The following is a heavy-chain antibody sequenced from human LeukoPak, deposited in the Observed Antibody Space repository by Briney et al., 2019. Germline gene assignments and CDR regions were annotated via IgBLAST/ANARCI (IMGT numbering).Heavy chain of an antibody. D-gene: IGHD3-22*01. CDR3: ATSYYDSSPRGAFDI. CDR1: GGSISSGSYY. V-gene: IGHV4-61*02. CDR2: IYTSGST. J-gene: IGHJ3*02. Sequence: PSQTLSLTCTVSGGSISSGSYYWSWIRQPAGKGLEWIGRIYTSGSTNYNPSLKSRVTISVDTSKNQFSLKLSSVTAADTAVYYCATSYYDSSPRGAFDIWGQGTMVTVSS.